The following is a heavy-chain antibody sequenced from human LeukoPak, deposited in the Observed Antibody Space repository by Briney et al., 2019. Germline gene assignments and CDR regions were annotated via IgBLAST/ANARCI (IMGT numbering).Heavy chain of an antibody. V-gene: IGHV1-2*02. D-gene: IGHD3-22*01. J-gene: IGHJ4*02. CDR1: GYTFTGYY. CDR3: ARVVYDSSGYYSVLGY. Sequence: ASVEVSCKASGYTFTGYYMHWVRQAPGQGLEWMGWINPNSGGTNYAQKFQGRVTMTRDTSISTAYMELSRLRSDDTAVYYCARVVYDSSGYYSVLGYWGQGTLVTVSS. CDR2: INPNSGGT.